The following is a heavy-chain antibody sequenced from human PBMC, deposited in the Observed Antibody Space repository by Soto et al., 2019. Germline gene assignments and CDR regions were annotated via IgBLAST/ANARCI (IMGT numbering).Heavy chain of an antibody. CDR2: IHPSWSA. CDR1: GGSISAYY. V-gene: IGHV4-59*12. Sequence: NPSETLSLTCTISGGSISAYYWGWIRQPPGKGLEWIGYIHPSWSANYNPSLKSRVTISLDTSKTQISLKLASVTAADAAVYYCARGVSFDYWGQGTLVTVSS. J-gene: IGHJ4*02. CDR3: ARGVSFDY.